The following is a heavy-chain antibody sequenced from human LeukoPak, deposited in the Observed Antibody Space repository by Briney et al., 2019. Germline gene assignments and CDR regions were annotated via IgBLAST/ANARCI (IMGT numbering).Heavy chain of an antibody. Sequence: GGSLRLSCAASGFTFSSYAMHWVRQAPGKGLEWVAVISCDGSNKYYADSVKGRFTISRDNSKNTLYLQMNSLRAEDTAVYYCARGSLWLQLDYWGQGTLVTVSS. J-gene: IGHJ4*02. D-gene: IGHD5-24*01. V-gene: IGHV3-30-3*01. CDR3: ARGSLWLQLDY. CDR2: ISCDGSNK. CDR1: GFTFSSYA.